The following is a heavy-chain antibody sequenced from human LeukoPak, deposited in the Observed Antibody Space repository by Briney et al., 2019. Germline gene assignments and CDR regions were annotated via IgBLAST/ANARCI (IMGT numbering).Heavy chain of an antibody. D-gene: IGHD3-22*01. J-gene: IGHJ4*02. V-gene: IGHV3-30-3*01. CDR1: GVTFSSYA. CDR2: IKYDGSNK. CDR3: ARDSSGYFDY. Sequence: GGSLRLSCAASGVTFSSYAMHWVRQAPDKGLEWVTVIKYDGSNKYYADPVKGRFTISRDNSKNTLYLQMNSVRAEDMAVYYCARDSSGYFDYGGQGTLVTVSS.